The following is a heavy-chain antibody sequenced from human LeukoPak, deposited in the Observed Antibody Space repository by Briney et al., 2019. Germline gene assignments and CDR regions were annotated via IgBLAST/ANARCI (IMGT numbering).Heavy chain of an antibody. D-gene: IGHD3-22*01. J-gene: IGHJ3*02. CDR2: IYYSGST. CDR1: GGSISSGGYY. CDR3: ARLIHHYYDSRPDAFDI. V-gene: IGHV4-61*08. Sequence: SETLSLTCTVSGGSISSGGYYWSWIRQPPGKGLEWIGYIYYSGSTNYNPSLKSRVTISVDTSKNQFSLKLSSVTAADTAVYYCARLIHHYYDSRPDAFDIWGQGTMVTVSS.